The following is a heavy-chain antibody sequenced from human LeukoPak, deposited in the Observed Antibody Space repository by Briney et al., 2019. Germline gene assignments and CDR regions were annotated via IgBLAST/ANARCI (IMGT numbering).Heavy chain of an antibody. Sequence: SETLSLTCAVYGGTLSGYYWSWIRQPPGKGLEWLGEINHSGSTKHNPSLKSRVTISIDTSKNQFSLNLSSVTAADTAVYFCARDSSSWSRNFDYWGQGTLVTVSS. V-gene: IGHV4-34*01. CDR1: GGTLSGYY. CDR2: INHSGST. CDR3: ARDSSSWSRNFDY. D-gene: IGHD6-13*01. J-gene: IGHJ4*02.